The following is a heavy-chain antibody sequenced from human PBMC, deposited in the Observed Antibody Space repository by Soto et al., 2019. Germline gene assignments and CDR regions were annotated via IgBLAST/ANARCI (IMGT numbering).Heavy chain of an antibody. Sequence: QVQLQQSGAGLLKPSETLSLTCAVYGESLSGYYGNWIRQSPGKGLEWIGEINYSRNTNYNPSRNIRVTISIDTSKKQFSLNMSSVAGAATAVYYCARTSNLDVWGQGTTVIVSS. CDR1: GESLSGYY. V-gene: IGHV4-34*01. CDR3: ARTSNLDV. CDR2: INYSRNT. D-gene: IGHD3-3*02. J-gene: IGHJ6*02.